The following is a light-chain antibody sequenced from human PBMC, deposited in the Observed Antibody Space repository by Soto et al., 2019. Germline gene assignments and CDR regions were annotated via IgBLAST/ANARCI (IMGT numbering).Light chain of an antibody. V-gene: IGLV2-11*01. CDR3: CSFAGSYSYV. CDR1: SSYVGRYDY. CDR2: DVT. J-gene: IGLJ1*01. Sequence: QSVLAQPRSVSASPGQSVTISCTGTSSYVGRYDYVSWYQQHPGKAPKLIVYDVTERPSGVPDRFSGSKSGNTASLTISGLQAEDEADYSCCSFAGSYSYVFRTGTKVTVL.